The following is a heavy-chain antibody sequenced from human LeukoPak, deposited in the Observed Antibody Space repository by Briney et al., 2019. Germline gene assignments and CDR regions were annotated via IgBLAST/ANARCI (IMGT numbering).Heavy chain of an antibody. V-gene: IGHV4-4*07. Sequence: SETLSLTCTVSGGSLSSYSWSWIRQPAGKGLEWIGRIYTSGSTHYNPSLKSRVTMSVDTSKNQFSLKLSSVTAADTAVYYCASSYSGSHPIFDYWGQGTLVTVSS. CDR1: GGSLSSYS. J-gene: IGHJ4*02. CDR2: IYTSGST. CDR3: ASSYSGSHPIFDY. D-gene: IGHD1-26*01.